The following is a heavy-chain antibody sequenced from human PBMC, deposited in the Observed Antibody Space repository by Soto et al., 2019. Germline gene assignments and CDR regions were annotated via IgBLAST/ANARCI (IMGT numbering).Heavy chain of an antibody. CDR3: ARERYSSSWYRGYYYGMDV. Sequence: GSLRLSCAASGFTFSSYEMNWVRQAPGKGLEWVSYISSSGSTIYYADSVKGRFTISRDNAKNSLYLQMNSLRAEDTAVYYCARERYSSSWYRGYYYGMDVWGQGTTVTVSS. CDR1: GFTFSSYE. D-gene: IGHD6-13*01. J-gene: IGHJ6*02. V-gene: IGHV3-48*03. CDR2: ISSSGSTI.